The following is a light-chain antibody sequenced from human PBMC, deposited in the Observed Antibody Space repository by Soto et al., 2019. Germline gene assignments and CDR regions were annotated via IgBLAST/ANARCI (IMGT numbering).Light chain of an antibody. V-gene: IGKV1-39*01. CDR2: VAS. CDR3: EESYSTTYT. CDR1: QSVDSY. J-gene: IGKJ2*01. Sequence: DIQMTQSPSSLSASVGDRVTITCRASQSVDSYLNWYQQKPGKAPKLVIYVASILEGGVPSRFSVSESGTDFTSSNTSLQTDDGATDYGEESYSTTYTFGNGTKVDI.